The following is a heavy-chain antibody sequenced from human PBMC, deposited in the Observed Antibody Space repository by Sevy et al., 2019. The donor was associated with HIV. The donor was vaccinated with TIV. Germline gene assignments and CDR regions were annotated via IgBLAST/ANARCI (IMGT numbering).Heavy chain of an antibody. CDR2: IYNSGST. Sequence: SETLSLTCTVSGGSISSGSHYWGWLRQPPGKGLEWIGSIYNSGSTSYNPSLKSRVTISVDTSENQFSLSLRSVTAADTAVYYCARNLTTIIAARSGSGLRPDVFDIWGQGTKVTVSS. J-gene: IGHJ3*02. CDR1: GGSISSGSHY. V-gene: IGHV4-39*01. CDR3: ARNLTTIIAARSGSGLRPDVFDI. D-gene: IGHD1-26*01.